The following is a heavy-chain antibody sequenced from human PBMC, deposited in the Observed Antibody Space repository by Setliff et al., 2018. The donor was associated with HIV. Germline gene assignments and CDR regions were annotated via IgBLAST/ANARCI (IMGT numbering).Heavy chain of an antibody. V-gene: IGHV4-4*07. J-gene: IGHJ6*03. CDR2: IHSGGTT. CDR1: GASMNNYF. Sequence: LSETLSLTCSVSGASMNNYFWSWIRQPAGKGLEWIGRIHSGGTTNSNPSLKSRVTLSVDTSKNQFSLKLNSVTAADTAVYYCARDKGYYYMDVWGKGITVTVSS. CDR3: ARDKGYYYMDV.